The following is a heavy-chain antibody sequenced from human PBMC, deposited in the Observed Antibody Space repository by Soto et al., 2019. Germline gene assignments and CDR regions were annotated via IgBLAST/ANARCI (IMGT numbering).Heavy chain of an antibody. V-gene: IGHV3-66*01. CDR2: IYSGGST. J-gene: IGHJ6*03. Sequence: EVQLVESGGGLVQPGGSLRLSCAASGFTVSSNYMSWVRQAPGKGLEWVSVIYSGGSTYYADSVKGRFTISRDNSKNTLYLQMNSLRTEDTAVYYCAIDRSGRRGYYYYYMDVWGNGTTVTVCS. CDR3: AIDRSGRRGYYYYYMDV. CDR1: GFTVSSNY. D-gene: IGHD6-19*01.